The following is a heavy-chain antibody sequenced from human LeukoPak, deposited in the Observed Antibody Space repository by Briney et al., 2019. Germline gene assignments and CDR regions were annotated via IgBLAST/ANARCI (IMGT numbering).Heavy chain of an antibody. CDR2: ISGSGDNT. CDR3: AKVGIRGYSGYDSLYYFDY. CDR1: GFTFSSYA. D-gene: IGHD5-12*01. V-gene: IGHV3-23*01. Sequence: PGGSLRLSCAASGFTFSSYAMSWVRQVPGKGLERVSVISGSGDNTYYADSVKGRFTISRDNSKNMLYLQMNSLRAEDTAVYYCAKVGIRGYSGYDSLYYFDYWGQGTLVTVSS. J-gene: IGHJ4*02.